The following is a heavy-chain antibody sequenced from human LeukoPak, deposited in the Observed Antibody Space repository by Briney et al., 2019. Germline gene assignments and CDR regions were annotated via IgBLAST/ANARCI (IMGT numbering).Heavy chain of an antibody. Sequence: ASVKVSCKASGYTFIRYAINWVRQAPGQGLGWMGWIDINTGNQTYAPGFTGRFVFSLDTSVSTAYLQSNTLKPEDASVYYCAREGPNGLPPGEYWGQGTLVTDSS. CDR3: AREGPNGLPPGEY. D-gene: IGHD2-8*01. CDR2: IDINTGNQ. J-gene: IGHJ4*02. V-gene: IGHV7-4-1*02. CDR1: GYTFIRYA.